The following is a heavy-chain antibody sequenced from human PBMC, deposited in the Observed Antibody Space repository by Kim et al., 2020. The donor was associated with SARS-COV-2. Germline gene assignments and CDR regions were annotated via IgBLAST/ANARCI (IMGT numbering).Heavy chain of an antibody. CDR2: ISSSATLI. Sequence: GGSLRLSCAASGFTFSRYSMHWVRQAPGKGLEWVSSISSSATLIFYADSVRGRFTISRDNARNSLYLKMNSLRDEDTAVYYCAKDRSYLFDYWGQGTLVT. D-gene: IGHD1-26*01. V-gene: IGHV3-48*02. CDR1: GFTFSRYS. CDR3: AKDRSYLFDY. J-gene: IGHJ4*02.